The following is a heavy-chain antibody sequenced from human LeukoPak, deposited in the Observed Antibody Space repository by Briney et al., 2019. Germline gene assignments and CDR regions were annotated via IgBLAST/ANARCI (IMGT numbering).Heavy chain of an antibody. V-gene: IGHV3-23*01. CDR2: ISGSGGST. CDR1: GFTFSSYA. Sequence: GRSLRLSCAASGFTFSSYAMSWVRQAPGKGLEWVSAISGSGGSTYYADSVKGRFTISRDNSKNTLYLQMNSLRAEDTAVYYCAKDPRGSCYYDYWGQGTLVTVSS. J-gene: IGHJ4*02. D-gene: IGHD2-15*01. CDR3: AKDPRGSCYYDY.